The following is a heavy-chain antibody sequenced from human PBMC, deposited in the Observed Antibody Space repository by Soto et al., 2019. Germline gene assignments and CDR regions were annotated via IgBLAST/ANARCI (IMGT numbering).Heavy chain of an antibody. D-gene: IGHD1-7*01. CDR1: GGSISSGGYS. Sequence: SETLSLTCAVSGGSISSGGYSWSWIRQPPGKGLEWIGYIYHSGSTYYNPSLKSRVTISVDRSKNQFSLKLSSVTAADTAVYYCARDRENWNYGGFDPWGQGTLVTVSS. CDR3: ARDRENWNYGGFDP. V-gene: IGHV4-30-2*01. CDR2: IYHSGST. J-gene: IGHJ5*02.